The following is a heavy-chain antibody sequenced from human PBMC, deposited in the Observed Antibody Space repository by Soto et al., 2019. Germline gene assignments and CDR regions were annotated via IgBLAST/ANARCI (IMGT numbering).Heavy chain of an antibody. V-gene: IGHV4-34*01. J-gene: IGHJ6*02. Sequence: NPSETLSLTCAVYGGSFSGYYWSWIRQPPGKGLEWIGEINHSGSTNYNPSLKSRVTISVDTSKNQFSLKLSSVTAAGTAVYYCARGALGGSSWYRGTYGMDVWGQGTTVTVS. CDR2: INHSGST. CDR3: ARGALGGSSWYRGTYGMDV. D-gene: IGHD6-13*01. CDR1: GGSFSGYY.